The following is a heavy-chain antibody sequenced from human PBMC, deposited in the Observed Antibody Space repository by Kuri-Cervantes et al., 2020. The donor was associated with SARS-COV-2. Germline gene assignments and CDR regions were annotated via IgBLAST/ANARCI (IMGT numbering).Heavy chain of an antibody. J-gene: IGHJ6*02. D-gene: IGHD5-18*01. Sequence: ASVKVSCKASGYTFTGYYMHWVRQAPGQGLEWMGWTNPNSGGTNYAQKFQGRVTMTRDTSISTAYMELSRLRSDDTAVYYCARDLIRGYSYGFFGMDVWGQGTTVTVSS. CDR1: GYTFTGYY. V-gene: IGHV1-2*02. CDR3: ARDLIRGYSYGFFGMDV. CDR2: TNPNSGGT.